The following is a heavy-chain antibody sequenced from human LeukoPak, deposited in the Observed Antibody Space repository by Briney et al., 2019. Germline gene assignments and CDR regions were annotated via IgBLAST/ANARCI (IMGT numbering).Heavy chain of an antibody. CDR3: ARVTETRTDAFDI. D-gene: IGHD1-14*01. CDR2: IGSDGKT. V-gene: IGHV3-23*01. J-gene: IGHJ3*02. Sequence: GGSLRLSCEASGFSFSSYAMTWVRQAPGKGLEWVSSIGSDGKTHYSESVKGRFVISRDNSKNTLYLQMNSLRAEDTAVYYCARVTETRTDAFDIWGQGTMVTVSS. CDR1: GFSFSSYA.